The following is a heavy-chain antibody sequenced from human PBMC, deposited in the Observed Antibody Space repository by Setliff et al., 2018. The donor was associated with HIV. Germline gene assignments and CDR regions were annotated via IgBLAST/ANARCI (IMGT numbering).Heavy chain of an antibody. CDR1: GGTFRGFG. V-gene: IGHV1-69*13. Sequence: SVKVSCKASGGTFRGFGSSWVVQAPGQGLEWMGQIIPIFGTPRYAQKFQGRVTITADESTSTVYMELSSLRSEDTAVYYCARVWEPTPYPHFALCGRGTLVTVSS. J-gene: IGHJ2*01. CDR2: IIPIFGTP. D-gene: IGHD1-26*01. CDR3: ARVWEPTPYPHFAL.